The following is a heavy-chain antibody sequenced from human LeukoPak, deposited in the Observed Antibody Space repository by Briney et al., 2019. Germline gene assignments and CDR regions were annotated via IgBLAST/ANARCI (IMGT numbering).Heavy chain of an antibody. Sequence: GGSLRLSCAASGFTFDDYTMHWARQAPGKGLEWVSLISWNSRNIYYADSVKGRFTISRDNAKNSLYLQMNSLRAEDTALYYCARGGPYSSGWYTVGFFDYWGQGTLVTVSS. V-gene: IGHV3-43*01. CDR3: ARGGPYSSGWYTVGFFDY. J-gene: IGHJ4*02. CDR2: ISWNSRNI. D-gene: IGHD6-19*01. CDR1: GFTFDDYT.